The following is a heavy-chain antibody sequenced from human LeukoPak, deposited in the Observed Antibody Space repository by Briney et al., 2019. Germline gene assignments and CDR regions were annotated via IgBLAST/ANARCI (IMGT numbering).Heavy chain of an antibody. CDR3: ARDIVGDYDSSGYGAFDI. J-gene: IGHJ3*02. V-gene: IGHV3-21*01. CDR2: ISSSSSYI. CDR1: GFTFSSYS. D-gene: IGHD3-22*01. Sequence: GGSLRLSCAASGFTFSSYSMNWVSQAPGKGLEWVSSISSSSSYIYYADSMKGRFTNSRDNAKNSLYLQMNSLRAEDTAVYYCARDIVGDYDSSGYGAFDIWGQGTMVTVSS.